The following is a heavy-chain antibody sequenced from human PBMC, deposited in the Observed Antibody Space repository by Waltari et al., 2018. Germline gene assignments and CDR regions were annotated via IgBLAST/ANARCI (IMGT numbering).Heavy chain of an antibody. J-gene: IGHJ4*02. D-gene: IGHD1-26*01. CDR1: GFRFSNYW. V-gene: IGHV3-74*01. CDR3: ARVSGSRPFDY. CDR2: ISNDETSI. Sequence: EEQLLESGGGLVQPGDSLRLSCAASGFRFSNYWMNWVRQAPGKGLVWVARISNDETSISYADSVKGRFTISRDNAKNTLYLQMKRLRAEDTAVYYCARVSGSRPFDYWGQGTLVTVSS.